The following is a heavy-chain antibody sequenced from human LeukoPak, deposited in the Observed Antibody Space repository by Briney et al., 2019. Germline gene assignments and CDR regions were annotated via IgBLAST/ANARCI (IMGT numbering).Heavy chain of an antibody. CDR3: ARVVERAADAFDI. J-gene: IGHJ3*02. V-gene: IGHV3-11*04. D-gene: IGHD6-13*01. CDR2: ISSSGSTI. Sequence: GGSLRLSCAASGFTFSDYYMSWIRQAPGKGLEWVSYISSSGSTIYYADSVKGRFTISRDNAKNSLYLQMNSLRAEDTAVYYCARVVERAADAFDIWGQGTMVTASS. CDR1: GFTFSDYY.